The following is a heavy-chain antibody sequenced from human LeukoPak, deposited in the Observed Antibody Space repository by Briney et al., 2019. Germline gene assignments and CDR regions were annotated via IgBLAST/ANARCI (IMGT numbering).Heavy chain of an antibody. D-gene: IGHD3-22*01. CDR3: ARGAGYYHSSGPLGWFDP. CDR2: INPNSGGT. V-gene: IGHV1-2*02. J-gene: IGHJ5*02. CDR1: GYTFTGYY. Sequence: ASVKVSCKASGYTFTGYYMHWVRQAPGQGLEWMGWINPNSGGTNYAQKFQDRVTMTRDTPINTAYMELSRLRSDDTAVYYCARGAGYYHSSGPLGWFDPWGQGTLVTVSS.